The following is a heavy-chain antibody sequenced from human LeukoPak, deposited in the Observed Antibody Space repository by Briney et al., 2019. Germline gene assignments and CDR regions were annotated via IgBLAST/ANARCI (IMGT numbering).Heavy chain of an antibody. Sequence: GGSLTLSCAASGFSFTTYTMDWVRQAPGKGLEWLSSITSSTSYIYYADSVKGRFTISRDNAKNSLYLQMNGLRAEDTAVYYCARDSGGRRDAFDIWGQGTMVTVSS. CDR1: GFSFTTYT. CDR3: ARDSGGRRDAFDI. CDR2: ITSSTSYI. D-gene: IGHD1-1*01. J-gene: IGHJ3*02. V-gene: IGHV3-21*01.